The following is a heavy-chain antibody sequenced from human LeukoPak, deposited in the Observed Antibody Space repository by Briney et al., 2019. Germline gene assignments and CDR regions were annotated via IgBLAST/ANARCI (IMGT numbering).Heavy chain of an antibody. V-gene: IGHV4-34*01. CDR1: GGAFSGYY. Sequence: SETLSLTCAVYGGAFSGYYWSWIRQPPGKGLEWIGEINHSGSTNYNPSLKSRVTISVDTSKNQSSLKLSSVTAADTAVYYCARSAWNYEYWGQGTLVTVSS. D-gene: IGHD1-7*01. CDR2: INHSGST. CDR3: ARSAWNYEY. J-gene: IGHJ4*02.